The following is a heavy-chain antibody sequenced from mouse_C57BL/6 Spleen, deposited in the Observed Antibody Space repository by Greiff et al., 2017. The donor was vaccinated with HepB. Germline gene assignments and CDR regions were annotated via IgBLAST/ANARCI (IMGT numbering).Heavy chain of an antibody. V-gene: IGHV1-59*01. CDR3: ARGGYDHYYFDY. D-gene: IGHD3-1*01. Sequence: VKLQQPGAELVRPGTSVKLSCKASGYTFTSYWMHWVKQRPGQGLEWIGVIDPSDSYTNYNQKFKGKATLTVDTSSSTAYMQLSSLTSEDSAVYYCARGGYDHYYFDYWGQGTTLTVSS. J-gene: IGHJ2*01. CDR2: IDPSDSYT. CDR1: GYTFTSYW.